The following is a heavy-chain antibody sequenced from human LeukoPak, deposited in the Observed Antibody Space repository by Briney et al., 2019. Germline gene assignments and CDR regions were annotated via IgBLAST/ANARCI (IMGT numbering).Heavy chain of an antibody. CDR1: GFTVSSNY. J-gene: IGHJ5*02. CDR2: IYSGGST. D-gene: IGHD2-2*01. Sequence: PGGSLRPSCAASGFTVSSNYMSWVRQAPGKGLEWVSVIYSGGSTYYADSVKGRFTISRDNSKNTLYLQMNSLRSDDTAVYYCASETPSVPAAISWGQGTLVTVSS. CDR3: ASETPSVPAAIS. V-gene: IGHV3-53*05.